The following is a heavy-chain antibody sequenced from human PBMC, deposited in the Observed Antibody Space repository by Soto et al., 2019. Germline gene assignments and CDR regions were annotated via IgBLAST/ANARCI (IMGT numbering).Heavy chain of an antibody. CDR1: GYTFTGYY. D-gene: IGHD4-17*01. J-gene: IGHJ3*02. Sequence: QVQLVQSGAEVKKPGASVKVSCKASGYTFTGYYMHWVRQAPGQGLEWMGWINPNSGGTNYAQKFQGWVTMTRDTYFSKAYMELSRLRSDDTAVYYCARAFRGDYSDGDYRRPSDPTDAFDIWGQGTMVTVSS. CDR3: ARAFRGDYSDGDYRRPSDPTDAFDI. V-gene: IGHV1-2*04. CDR2: INPNSGGT.